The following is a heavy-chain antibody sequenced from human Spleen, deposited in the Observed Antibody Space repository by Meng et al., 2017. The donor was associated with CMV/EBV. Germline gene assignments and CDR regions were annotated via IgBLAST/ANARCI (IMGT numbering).Heavy chain of an antibody. Sequence: ASVKVSCKTSGYTFTSCDIYWVRQAAGQGLECMGWVNPNSGNTDYAQKFQDRVSMTRDTSMSTVYMELASLRYEDTAIYYCARESGQHQLVLAGVWFDPWGQGTLVTVSS. CDR2: VNPNSGNT. D-gene: IGHD6-13*01. CDR1: GYTFTSCD. CDR3: ARESGQHQLVLAGVWFDP. J-gene: IGHJ5*02. V-gene: IGHV1-8*01.